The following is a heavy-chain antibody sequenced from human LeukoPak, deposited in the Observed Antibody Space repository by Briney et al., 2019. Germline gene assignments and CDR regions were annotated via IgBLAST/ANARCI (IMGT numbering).Heavy chain of an antibody. CDR3: ARAKKGTPVPISYYYYAMDV. CDR2: ITGSGGST. Sequence: GGSLRLSCAASGFTFSSYAMIWVRQAPGKGLEWVSVITGSGGSTYYADSVKGRFTISRDNSKNTLYLQMNSLRAEDTGVYFCARAKKGTPVPISYYYYAMDVWGPGTTVTVSS. J-gene: IGHJ6*02. V-gene: IGHV3-23*01. CDR1: GFTFSSYA. D-gene: IGHD1/OR15-1a*01.